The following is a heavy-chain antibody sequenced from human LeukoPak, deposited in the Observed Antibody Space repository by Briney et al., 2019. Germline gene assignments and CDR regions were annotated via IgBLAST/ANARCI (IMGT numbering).Heavy chain of an antibody. CDR1: GFTLSSYG. CDR2: IKQDGSEK. CDR3: ARDLLGYYYYYMDV. J-gene: IGHJ6*03. D-gene: IGHD6-13*01. V-gene: IGHV3-7*01. Sequence: GGSLRLSCAASGFTLSSYGMSWVRQAPGKGLEWAANIKQDGSEKYYVDSVKGRFTISRDNAKNSLYLQMNSLRAEDTAVYYCARDLLGYYYYYMDVWGKGTTVTVSS.